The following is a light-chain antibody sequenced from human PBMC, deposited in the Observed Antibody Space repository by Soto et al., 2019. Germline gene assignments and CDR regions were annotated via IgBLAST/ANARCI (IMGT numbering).Light chain of an antibody. CDR2: KAS. CDR3: QQSYNIPRT. J-gene: IGKJ5*01. CDR1: QDINSW. Sequence: DIQMTQSPSSVSASVGDRVTITCRASQDINSWLAWYQQKPGLAPKXLIYKASSLQGGVPSRFSGSRSGTDFTITISSLQPEDFATYYCQQSYNIPRTFGQGTRLEIK. V-gene: IGKV1-12*01.